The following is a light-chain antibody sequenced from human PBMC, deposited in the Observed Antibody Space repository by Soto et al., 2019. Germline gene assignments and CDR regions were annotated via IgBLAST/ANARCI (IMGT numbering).Light chain of an antibody. CDR1: QSVSSY. V-gene: IGKV3-11*01. J-gene: IGKJ5*01. Sequence: EIVLTQSPATLSLSPGERATLSCRASQSVSSYLAWYQQKPGQAPRLLIYDASNRATGIPARFSGSGSGTDFTLSISNLDPEDFGVYYCQQRSNFGQGTRLEIK. CDR3: QQRSN. CDR2: DAS.